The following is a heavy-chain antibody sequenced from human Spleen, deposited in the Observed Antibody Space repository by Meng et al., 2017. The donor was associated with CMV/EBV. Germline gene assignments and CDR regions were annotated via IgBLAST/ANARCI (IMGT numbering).Heavy chain of an antibody. CDR1: GGSISSSSYY. J-gene: IGHJ4*02. CDR2: IYYSGST. V-gene: IGHV4-39*01. CDR3: ASFGFYTGGY. D-gene: IGHD3-16*01. Sequence: LTCTVSGGSISSSSYYWGWIRQPPGKGLEWIGSIYYSGSTYYNPSLKSRVTISVDTSKNQFSLKLSSVTAADTAVYYCASFGFYTGGYWGQGTLVTVSS.